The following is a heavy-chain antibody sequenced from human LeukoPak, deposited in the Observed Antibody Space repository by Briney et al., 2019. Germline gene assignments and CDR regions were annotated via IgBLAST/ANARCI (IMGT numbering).Heavy chain of an antibody. D-gene: IGHD2-2*01. Sequence: GGSLRLSCAASGFTFSSYWMSWVRQAPGKGLEWVANIKQDGSEKYYADSVKGRFTISRDKAKNSLYLLMNSLRAEDTAVYYCAREYCSSTSCLYDYWGQGTVVTVSS. CDR2: IKQDGSEK. J-gene: IGHJ4*02. CDR3: AREYCSSTSCLYDY. CDR1: GFTFSSYW. V-gene: IGHV3-7*01.